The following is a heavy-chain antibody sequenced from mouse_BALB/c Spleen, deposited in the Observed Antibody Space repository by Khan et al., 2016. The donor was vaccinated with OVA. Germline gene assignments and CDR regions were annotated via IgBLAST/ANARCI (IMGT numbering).Heavy chain of an antibody. CDR2: IYPGSGRT. D-gene: IGHD2-1*01. CDR3: AKIFYGNSYAMDY. V-gene: IGHV1-77*01. J-gene: IGHJ4*01. Sequence: VQLQESGPELVKPGASVKMSCKASGYTFTDYDIRWVKQRTGQGLEWIGEIYPGSGRTYYNEKFKGKATLTVDKSSNTAYMQLSSLTSEDSAVYFCAKIFYGNSYAMDYWGQGTAVTVSS. CDR1: GYTFTDYD.